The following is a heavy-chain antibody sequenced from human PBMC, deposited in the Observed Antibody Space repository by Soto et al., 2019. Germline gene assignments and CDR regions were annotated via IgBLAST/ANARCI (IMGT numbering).Heavy chain of an antibody. V-gene: IGHV3-74*01. CDR1: GFPFSSFW. CDR3: ARGDRGAFDI. CDR2: IHSDGSST. J-gene: IGHJ3*02. D-gene: IGHD1-26*01. Sequence: EVQLVESGGGLVQPGGSLRLSCAASGFPFSSFWMHWVRQVPGKGLVWVSRIHSDGSSTTYADSVKGRFTISRDNAKNTLYLQMNSLGAEDTAVYYCARGDRGAFDIWGQGTVVTVSS.